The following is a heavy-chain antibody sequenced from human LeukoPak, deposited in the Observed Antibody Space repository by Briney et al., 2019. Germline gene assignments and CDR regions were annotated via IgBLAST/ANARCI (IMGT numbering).Heavy chain of an antibody. J-gene: IGHJ4*02. V-gene: IGHV4-39*07. CDR3: ARGPGAYGDPVDY. CDR1: GGSISSSSYY. D-gene: IGHD4-17*01. Sequence: SETLSLTCTVSGGSISSSSYYWGWIRQPPGKGLEWIGSNYYSGSTYYNPSLKSRVTISVDTSKNQFSLKLSSVTAADTAVYYCARGPGAYGDPVDYWGQGTLVTVSS. CDR2: NYYSGST.